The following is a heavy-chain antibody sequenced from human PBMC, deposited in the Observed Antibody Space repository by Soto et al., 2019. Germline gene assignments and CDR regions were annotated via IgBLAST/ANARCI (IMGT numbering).Heavy chain of an antibody. J-gene: IGHJ3*02. D-gene: IGHD3-22*01. CDR1: GYTFTSYY. CDR2: INPSGGST. V-gene: IGHV1-46*01. CDR3: ARVAYYYDSSGVRKNDAFDI. Sequence: QVQLVQSGAEVKKPGASVKVSCKASGYTFTSYYMHWVRQAPGQGLEWMGIINPSGGSTSYAQKFQGRVTMTRDTSTSTVYMELSSLRSEDTAVYYCARVAYYYDSSGVRKNDAFDIWGQGTMVTVS.